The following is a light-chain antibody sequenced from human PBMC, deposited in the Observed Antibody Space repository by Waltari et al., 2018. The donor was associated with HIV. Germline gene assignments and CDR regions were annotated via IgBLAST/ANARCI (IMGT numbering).Light chain of an antibody. V-gene: IGKV4-1*01. CDR3: QQYYSNPPT. CDR1: QSVLYSANNANY. J-gene: IGKJ1*01. Sequence: DIVMIQSPDSLAVSLGERATVNCKSSQSVLYSANNANYVAWYQQKQGQPPKLLLYWASTRESGGPDRFSGSGSGTDFTLTISSLQAEDVAVYFCQQYYSNPPTFGQGTKVEIK. CDR2: WAS.